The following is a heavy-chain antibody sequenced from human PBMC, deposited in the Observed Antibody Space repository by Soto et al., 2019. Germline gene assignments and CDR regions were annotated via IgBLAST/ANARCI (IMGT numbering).Heavy chain of an antibody. J-gene: IGHJ1*01. D-gene: IGHD6-13*01. Sequence: SETLSLTCAVYGGSFDGYYWSWIRQPPGKGLEWIGYIYYSGSTNYNPSLKSRVTIPVDTSKNQFSLKLSSVSAADTAVYYCARDGSSSWYSEYFQHWGQGTLVTVSS. V-gene: IGHV4-59*01. CDR3: ARDGSSSWYSEYFQH. CDR2: IYYSGST. CDR1: GGSFDGYY.